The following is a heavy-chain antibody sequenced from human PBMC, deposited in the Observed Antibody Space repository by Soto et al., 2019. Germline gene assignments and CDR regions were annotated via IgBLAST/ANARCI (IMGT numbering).Heavy chain of an antibody. J-gene: IGHJ4*02. CDR3: ATKRWLQSPLDY. V-gene: IGHV1-69*02. CDR1: GGTFSSYT. D-gene: IGHD5-12*01. Sequence: GASVKVSCKASGGTFSSYTISWVRQAPGQGLEWMGRIIPILGIANYAQKFQGRVTITADKSTSTAYIELSSLRSEDTAVYYCATKRWLQSPLDYWGQGTLVTVSS. CDR2: IIPILGIA.